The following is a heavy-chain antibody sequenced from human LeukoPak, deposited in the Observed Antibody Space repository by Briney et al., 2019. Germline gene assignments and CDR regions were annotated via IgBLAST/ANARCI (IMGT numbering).Heavy chain of an antibody. CDR1: GFTFSSYA. V-gene: IGHV3-23*01. J-gene: IGHJ4*02. D-gene: IGHD6-19*01. Sequence: GGSLRLSCAASGFTFSSYAMSWVRQAPGKGLEWVSANSGSGGSTYYADSVKGRFTISRDNSKNTLYLQMNSLRAEDTAVYYCAKGFGDSSGWYGGLEYFDYWGQGTLVTVSS. CDR3: AKGFGDSSGWYGGLEYFDY. CDR2: NSGSGGST.